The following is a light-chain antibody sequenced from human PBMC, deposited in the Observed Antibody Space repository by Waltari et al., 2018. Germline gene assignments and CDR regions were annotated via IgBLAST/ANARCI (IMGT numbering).Light chain of an antibody. CDR1: QSLSRN. J-gene: IGKJ2*01. V-gene: IGKV3-15*01. Sequence: EILMTQSPGTLSVSPGETATPSCRASQSLSRNLAWYQLKPGQAPKLLIYWASTRESGVPDRFSGSGSGTDFTLTISSLQAEDVAVYYCQQYYNTPYTFGQGTKLEIK. CDR2: WAS. CDR3: QQYYNTPYT.